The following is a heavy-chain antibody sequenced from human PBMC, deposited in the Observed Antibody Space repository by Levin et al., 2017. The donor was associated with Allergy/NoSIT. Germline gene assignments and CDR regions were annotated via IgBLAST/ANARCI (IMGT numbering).Heavy chain of an antibody. Sequence: GGSLRLSCGASGFTFRSYWMFWVRQAPGKGLVWVAHMNADGSVTKYADSVKGRFTISRDNAKNSLYLQMNNLRAEDTAVYYCARRGWLAAPNTFDYWGQGSLVTVSS. CDR3: ARRGWLAAPNTFDY. CDR1: GFTFRSYW. CDR2: MNADGSVT. V-gene: IGHV3-74*03. D-gene: IGHD6-13*01. J-gene: IGHJ4*02.